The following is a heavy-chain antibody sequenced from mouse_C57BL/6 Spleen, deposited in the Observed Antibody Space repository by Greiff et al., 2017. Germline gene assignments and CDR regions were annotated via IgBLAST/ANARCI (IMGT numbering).Heavy chain of an antibody. CDR2: IYPGDGDT. CDR3: APYYYGSSNAVDY. D-gene: IGHD1-1*01. J-gene: IGHJ4*01. Sequence: QVQLKQSGPELVKPGASVKISCKASGYAFSSSWMNWVKQRPGKGLEWIGRIYPGDGDTNYNGKFKGKATLTADKSSSTAYMQLSSLTSEDSAVYFCAPYYYGSSNAVDYWGQGTSVTVSS. CDR1: GYAFSSSW. V-gene: IGHV1-82*01.